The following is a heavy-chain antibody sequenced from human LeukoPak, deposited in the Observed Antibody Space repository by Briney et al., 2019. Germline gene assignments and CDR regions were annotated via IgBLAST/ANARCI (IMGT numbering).Heavy chain of an antibody. J-gene: IGHJ4*02. CDR1: GGSISSGSYY. CDR3: AREDFWSGYQPYYFDY. CDR2: IYTSGST. D-gene: IGHD3-3*01. Sequence: SETLSLTCTVSGGSISSGSYYWSWIRQPAGKGLEWIGRIYTSGSTNYNPSLKSRVTISVDTSKNQFSLKLSSVTAADTAVYYCAREDFWSGYQPYYFDYWGQGTLVTVSS. V-gene: IGHV4-61*02.